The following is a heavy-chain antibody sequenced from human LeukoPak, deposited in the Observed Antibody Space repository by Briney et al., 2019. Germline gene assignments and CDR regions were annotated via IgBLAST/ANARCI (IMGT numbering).Heavy chain of an antibody. CDR1: GGSISSTNHY. J-gene: IGHJ4*02. V-gene: IGHV4-39*01. CDR2: VYYSVST. CDR3: ARLGYSVSWTDC. Sequence: SETLSLTCTVSGGSISSTNHYWGWIRQPPGKGLEWIGSVYYSVSTYYNPSFKSRVTISVDTSKNQCSLRLSSVTATDMAVYFCARLGYSVSWTDCWGQGILVTVSS. D-gene: IGHD6-13*01.